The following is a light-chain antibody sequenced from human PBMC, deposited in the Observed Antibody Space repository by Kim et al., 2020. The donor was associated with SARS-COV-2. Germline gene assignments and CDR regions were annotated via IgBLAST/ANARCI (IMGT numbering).Light chain of an antibody. CDR3: QQYNSFPYT. J-gene: IGKJ2*01. CDR2: KTS. Sequence: SASVGDRVTITCRATQTIRSWLAVYQQRPGKAPTVVIYKTSSLESGVPSRFSGSGFGTEFTLTISSLQPDDFAVYYCQQYNSFPYTFGQGTKLEI. V-gene: IGKV1-5*03. CDR1: QTIRSW.